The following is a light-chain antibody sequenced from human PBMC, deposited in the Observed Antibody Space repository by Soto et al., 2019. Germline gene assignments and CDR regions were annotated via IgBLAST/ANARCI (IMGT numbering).Light chain of an antibody. CDR2: AAS. J-gene: IGKJ1*01. Sequence: DIRLTQSPSTLSAAVGDRVTITCRASQGIRDDLGWYQQKAGEAPKRLIYAASSLHSGVPSRFSGSGSGTEFTLTISSLQPEDFATYYCLQYRSFPRTFGQGTKVDIK. CDR1: QGIRDD. CDR3: LQYRSFPRT. V-gene: IGKV1-17*01.